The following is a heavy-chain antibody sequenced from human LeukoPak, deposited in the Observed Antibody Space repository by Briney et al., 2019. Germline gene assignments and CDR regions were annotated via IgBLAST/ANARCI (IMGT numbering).Heavy chain of an antibody. D-gene: IGHD6-19*01. Sequence: SETLSLTCTVSGGSTSSYYWSWIRQPAGKGLEWIGRIYTSGSTNYNPSLKSRVTISVDKSKNQFSLKLSSVTAADTAVYYCARVVAVAAPIDYWGQGTLVTVSS. CDR3: ARVVAVAAPIDY. V-gene: IGHV4-4*07. CDR1: GGSTSSYY. CDR2: IYTSGST. J-gene: IGHJ4*02.